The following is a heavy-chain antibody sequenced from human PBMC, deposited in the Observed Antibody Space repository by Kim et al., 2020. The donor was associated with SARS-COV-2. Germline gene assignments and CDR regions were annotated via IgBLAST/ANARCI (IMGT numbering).Heavy chain of an antibody. CDR3: ARVLWFGEDDAFDI. Sequence: QGFTGRFVFSLDTSVSTAYLQISSLKAEDTAVYYCARVLWFGEDDAFDIWGQGTMVTVSS. D-gene: IGHD3-10*01. V-gene: IGHV7-4-1*02. J-gene: IGHJ3*02.